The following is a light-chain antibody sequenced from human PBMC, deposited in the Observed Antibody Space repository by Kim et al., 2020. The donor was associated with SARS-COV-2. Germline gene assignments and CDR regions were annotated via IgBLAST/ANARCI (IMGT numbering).Light chain of an antibody. Sequence: QSVTVTCTASSSKIGADSHVHWYQHLPGTAPKLLIFGDTTRASGVPGRFSGSKSGTSASLAITGLQAEDEGDYYCHSYDSGLTGYVFGSGTKVTVL. CDR2: GDT. V-gene: IGLV1-40*01. CDR3: HSYDSGLTGYV. CDR1: SSKIGADSH. J-gene: IGLJ1*01.